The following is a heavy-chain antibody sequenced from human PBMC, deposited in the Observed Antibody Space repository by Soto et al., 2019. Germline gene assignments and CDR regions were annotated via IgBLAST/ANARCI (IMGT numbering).Heavy chain of an antibody. V-gene: IGHV1-69*13. J-gene: IGHJ5*02. CDR1: GGTFSSYA. CDR2: IIPIFGTA. CDR3: ARGPYYDYVWGSYPSNWFDP. D-gene: IGHD3-16*02. Sequence: GASVKVSCKASGGTFSSYAISWVRQAPGQGLEWMGGIIPIFGTANHAQKFQGRVTITADESTSTAYMELSSLRSEDTAVYYCARGPYYDYVWGSYPSNWFDPWGQGTLVTVSS.